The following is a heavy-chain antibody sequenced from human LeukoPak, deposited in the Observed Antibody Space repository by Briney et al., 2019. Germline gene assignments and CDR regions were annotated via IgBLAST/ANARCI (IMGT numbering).Heavy chain of an antibody. D-gene: IGHD2-21*02. J-gene: IGHJ5*02. V-gene: IGHV1-2*02. Sequence: ASVKVSCKASGYTFTSYYMHWVRQAPGQGLEWMGWINPNSGGTNYAQKFQGRVTMTRDTSISTAYMELSRLRSDDTAVYYCARDLLSAYCGGDCYSEDPADPWGQGTLVTVSS. CDR2: INPNSGGT. CDR1: GYTFTSYY. CDR3: ARDLLSAYCGGDCYSEDPADP.